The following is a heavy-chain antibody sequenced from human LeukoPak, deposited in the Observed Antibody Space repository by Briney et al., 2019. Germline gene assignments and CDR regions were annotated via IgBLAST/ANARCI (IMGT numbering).Heavy chain of an antibody. CDR3: ARDPEPAATGAFDI. CDR1: GGTFSSYA. Sequence: GASVKVSCKASGGTFSSYAISWVRQAPGQGLEWMGRIIPILGIANYAQKFQGRVTITADKSTSTAYMELSSLRSEDTAVYYCARDPEPAATGAFDIWGQGTMVTVSS. J-gene: IGHJ3*02. V-gene: IGHV1-69*04. CDR2: IIPILGIA.